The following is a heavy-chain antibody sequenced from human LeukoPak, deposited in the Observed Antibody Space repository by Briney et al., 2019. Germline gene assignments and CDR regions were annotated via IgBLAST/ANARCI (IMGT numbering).Heavy chain of an antibody. CDR3: ARDPGYRGESGWFDP. Sequence: SGGPLRLSCEASGFTFSSYVIHWVRQAPGKGLEWVAVISKDGSHKYYADSVKGRFTIYRDNSKNTLYLQMNSLRDEDTAVYYCARDPGYRGESGWFDPWGQGTLVTVSS. CDR1: GFTFSSYV. J-gene: IGHJ5*02. D-gene: IGHD5-18*01. V-gene: IGHV3-30*04. CDR2: ISKDGSHK.